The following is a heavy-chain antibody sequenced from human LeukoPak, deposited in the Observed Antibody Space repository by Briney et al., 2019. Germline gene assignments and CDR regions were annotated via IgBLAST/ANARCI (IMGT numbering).Heavy chain of an antibody. Sequence: PGGSLRLSCAASGFTVSSNYMSWVRQAPGKGLEWVSVIYSGGSTYYADSVKGRFTISRDNSKNTLYLQMNSLRAEDTAVYYCARESDFNGNFDAFDIWGQGTVVTVSS. J-gene: IGHJ3*02. CDR3: ARESDFNGNFDAFDI. CDR1: GFTVSSNY. D-gene: IGHD4-23*01. V-gene: IGHV3-66*01. CDR2: IYSGGST.